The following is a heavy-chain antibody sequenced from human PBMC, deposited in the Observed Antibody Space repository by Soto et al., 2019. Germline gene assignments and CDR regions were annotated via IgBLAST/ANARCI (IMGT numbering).Heavy chain of an antibody. J-gene: IGHJ4*02. V-gene: IGHV3-11*01. CDR3: ASDPYYYASGF. CDR1: GFRFSDHY. D-gene: IGHD3-10*01. Sequence: PGGSLRLSCAASGFRFSDHYMTWIRQAPGKGLEWVSKISGGGTTRYYADSVKGRFTVSRDNAKNSLYMQMNSLRAEDTAVYYCASDPYYYASGFWGQGTLVTVYS. CDR2: ISGGGTTR.